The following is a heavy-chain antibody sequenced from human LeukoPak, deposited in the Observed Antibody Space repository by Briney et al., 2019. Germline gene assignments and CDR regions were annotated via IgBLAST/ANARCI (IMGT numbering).Heavy chain of an antibody. V-gene: IGHV1-69*13. J-gene: IGHJ3*02. CDR3: ARDSIAVAGHDAFDI. CDR1: GGTFSSYA. D-gene: IGHD6-19*01. CDR2: IIPIFGTA. Sequence: SVKVSCKASGGTFSSYAISWVRQAPGQGLEWMGGIIPIFGTANYAQKFQGRVTITADESTSTAYMELSSLRSEDTAVYYCARDSIAVAGHDAFDIWGQGTMVTVSS.